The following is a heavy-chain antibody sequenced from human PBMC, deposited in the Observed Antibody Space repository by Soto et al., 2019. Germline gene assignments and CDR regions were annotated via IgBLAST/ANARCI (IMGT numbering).Heavy chain of an antibody. D-gene: IGHD6-19*01. CDR2: ISAYNGNT. J-gene: IGHJ4*02. CDR1: VYRYTRYV. CDR3: ARDLVRRQWLAFDY. V-gene: IGHV1-18*01. Sequence: APLKLSRKASVYRYTRYVISWGRLAPGQGLEWMGWISAYNGNTNYAQKLQGRVTMTTDTSTSTAYMELRSLRSDDSAVYYCARDLVRRQWLAFDYWGQGTLVTVSS.